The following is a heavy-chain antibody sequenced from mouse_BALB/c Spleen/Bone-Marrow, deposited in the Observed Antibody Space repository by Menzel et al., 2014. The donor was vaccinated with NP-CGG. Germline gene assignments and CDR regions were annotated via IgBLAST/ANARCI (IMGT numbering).Heavy chain of an antibody. D-gene: IGHD3-3*01. J-gene: IGHJ4*01. Sequence: EVQGVESGGGLVQPGGSRKLSCAASGITFRNFGMHWVRQAPEKALEWVAYTSSGSSTIYYADTLKGRFTISRDNPKNTLFLQMTSLRSEDTAMYYCARIGRARGYAMDYWGQGTSVTVSS. CDR1: GITFRNFG. V-gene: IGHV5-17*02. CDR2: TSSGSSTI. CDR3: ARIGRARGYAMDY.